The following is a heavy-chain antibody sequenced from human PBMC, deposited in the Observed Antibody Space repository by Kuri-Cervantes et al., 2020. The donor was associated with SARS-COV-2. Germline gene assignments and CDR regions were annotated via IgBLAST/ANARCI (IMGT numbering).Heavy chain of an antibody. V-gene: IGHV4-30-4*08. CDR3: ARESRTELYYYGMDV. J-gene: IGHJ6*02. Sequence: SGPTLVKPTQTLTLTCTFSGFSLTTSGMSVGWIRQPPGKGLEWIGYIYYSGSTYYNPSLKSRVTISVDTSKNQFSLKLSSVTAADTAVYYCARESRTELYYYGMDVWGQGTTVTVSS. CDR1: GFSLTTSGMS. D-gene: IGHD1-1*01. CDR2: IYYSGST.